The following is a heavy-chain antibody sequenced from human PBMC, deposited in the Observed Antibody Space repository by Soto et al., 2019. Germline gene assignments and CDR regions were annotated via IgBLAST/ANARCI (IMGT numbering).Heavy chain of an antibody. CDR2: ILYDGSNK. CDR3: AKWGKDFYDTGRNMDV. V-gene: IGHV3-30*18. J-gene: IGHJ6*02. D-gene: IGHD3-22*01. Sequence: QVQLVESGGGVVQPGRSLRLSCAASGFTFNNYGMHWVRQAPGKGLEWVAVILYDGSNKYYADSVKGRFTISRDNPQNTVYLQMNSLRPEDTAVYYCAKWGKDFYDTGRNMDVWGQGTTVTVSS. CDR1: GFTFNNYG.